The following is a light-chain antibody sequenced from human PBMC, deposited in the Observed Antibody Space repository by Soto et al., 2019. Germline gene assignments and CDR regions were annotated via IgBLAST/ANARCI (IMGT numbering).Light chain of an antibody. V-gene: IGLV2-23*01. J-gene: IGLJ3*02. CDR3: CSYAGSSSNWV. CDR1: SSDVGSYNL. CDR2: EGS. Sequence: HSVLTQPASVSGSPGQSITISCTGTSSDVGSYNLVSWYQQHPGKAPKLMIYEGSKRPSGVSNRFSGSKSGNTASLTISGLQAEDEADYYCCSYAGSSSNWVFGGGTQLTVL.